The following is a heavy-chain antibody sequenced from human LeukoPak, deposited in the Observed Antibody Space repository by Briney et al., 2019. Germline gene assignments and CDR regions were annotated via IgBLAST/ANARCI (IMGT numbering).Heavy chain of an antibody. D-gene: IGHD6-13*01. CDR2: LHSDGTI. CDR1: GFIVISHY. CDR3: ARGLYSSSWYDWFAP. V-gene: IGHV3-53*01. Sequence: GGSLRLSCAASGFIVISHYMSWIRQAPGKGLEWVSVLHSDGTIHYVACVKGRFTISRDTSTNTLYLQMSGLRAEDTAVYYCARGLYSSSWYDWFAPWGQGTLVTVSS. J-gene: IGHJ5*02.